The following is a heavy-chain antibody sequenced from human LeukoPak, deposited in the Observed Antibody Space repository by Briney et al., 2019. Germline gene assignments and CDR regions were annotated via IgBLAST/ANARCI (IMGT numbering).Heavy chain of an antibody. J-gene: IGHJ2*01. Sequence: PGGSLRLSCAASKFSFSSYWMHWVRQAPGKGLVWVSRISDGSRTNYADSVKGRFTISRDNAKNSLYLQMNSLRADDTAVYYCARSGQDGLGYWYFGLWGRGTLVTVSS. CDR3: ARSGQDGLGYWYFGL. V-gene: IGHV3-74*01. CDR1: KFSFSSYW. D-gene: IGHD6-19*01. CDR2: ISDGSRT.